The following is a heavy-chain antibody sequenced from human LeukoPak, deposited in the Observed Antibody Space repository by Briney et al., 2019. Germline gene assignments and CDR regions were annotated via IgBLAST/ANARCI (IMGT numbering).Heavy chain of an antibody. J-gene: IGHJ2*01. CDR3: ARPYSSGWYGGFDL. Sequence: PGGSLRLSCAASGFSFSDYYMNWIRQAPGKGLEWVSYISSSSSSTNYADSVKGRFTVSRDNAKNSLFLQMNSLSAEDTAVYYCARPYSSGWYGGFDLWGRGTLVSVSS. CDR2: ISSSSSST. D-gene: IGHD6-19*01. V-gene: IGHV3-11*03. CDR1: GFSFSDYY.